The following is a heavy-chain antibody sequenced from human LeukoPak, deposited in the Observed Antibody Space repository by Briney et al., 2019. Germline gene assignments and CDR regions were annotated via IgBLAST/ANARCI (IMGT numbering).Heavy chain of an antibody. J-gene: IGHJ4*02. V-gene: IGHV1-18*01. CDR3: ARDRYDSSGYYYEIMIFDY. CDR1: GYTFTSYG. Sequence: ASVKVSCKASGYTFTSYGISWVRQAPGQGLEWMGWISAYNGNTNYAQKLQGRVTMTTDTSTSTAYMELRSLRSDDTAVYYCARDRYDSSGYYYEIMIFDYWGQGTLVTVSS. CDR2: ISAYNGNT. D-gene: IGHD3-22*01.